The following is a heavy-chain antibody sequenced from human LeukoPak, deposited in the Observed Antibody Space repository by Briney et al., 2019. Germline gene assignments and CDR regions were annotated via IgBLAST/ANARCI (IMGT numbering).Heavy chain of an antibody. Sequence: PSETLSLTCTVSGGSISSYYWNWIRQPPGKGLEWVGYIYYSGTTTYNPSLMSRVTISVDTSKNQFSLKLSSVTAADTAVYYCARRHSSGYTGAFDIWGQGTMVTVSS. V-gene: IGHV4-59*08. J-gene: IGHJ3*02. D-gene: IGHD3-22*01. CDR1: GGSISSYY. CDR3: ARRHSSGYTGAFDI. CDR2: IYYSGTT.